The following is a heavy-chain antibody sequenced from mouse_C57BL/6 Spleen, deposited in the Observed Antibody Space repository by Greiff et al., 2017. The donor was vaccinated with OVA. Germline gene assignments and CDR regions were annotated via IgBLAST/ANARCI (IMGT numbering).Heavy chain of an antibody. CDR2: IYPRSGNT. D-gene: IGHD2-4*01. CDR1: GYTFTSYG. Sequence: VQLQQSGAELARPGASVKLSCKASGYTFTSYGISWVKQRTGQGLEWIGEIYPRSGNTYYNEKFKGKATLTADKSSSTAYMELRSLTSEDSAVYFCAREDYDYGGVVAYWGQGTLVTVSA. J-gene: IGHJ3*01. CDR3: AREDYDYGGVVAY. V-gene: IGHV1-81*01.